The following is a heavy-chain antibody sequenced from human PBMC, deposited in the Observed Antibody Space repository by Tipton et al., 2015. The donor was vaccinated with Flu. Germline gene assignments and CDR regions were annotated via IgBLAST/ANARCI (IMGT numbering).Heavy chain of an antibody. V-gene: IGHV3-21*01. CDR1: GFTFSSYS. J-gene: IGHJ6*02. CDR3: ARAVGSGGSLLGYGMGF. CDR2: ISSSSSYI. D-gene: IGHD2-15*01. Sequence: SLRLSCAASGFTFSSYSMNWVRQAPGKGLEWVSSISSSSSYIYYADSVKGRFTISRDNAKNSLYLQMNSLRAEDTAVYYCARAVGSGGSLLGYGMGFWGQGTTVTVSS.